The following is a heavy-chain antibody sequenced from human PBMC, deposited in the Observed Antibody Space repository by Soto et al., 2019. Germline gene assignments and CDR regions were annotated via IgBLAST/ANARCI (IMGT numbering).Heavy chain of an antibody. J-gene: IGHJ3*02. Sequence: GGSLRLSCAASGFTFSSYAMHWVRQSPGKGLEWVAVISYDGSNKYYADSVKGRFAISRDNSKNTLYLQMKTLRAEETAVYYCARDRHDAFDIWGQGTMVTVPS. CDR1: GFTFSSYA. V-gene: IGHV3-30*09. CDR2: ISYDGSNK. CDR3: ARDRHDAFDI.